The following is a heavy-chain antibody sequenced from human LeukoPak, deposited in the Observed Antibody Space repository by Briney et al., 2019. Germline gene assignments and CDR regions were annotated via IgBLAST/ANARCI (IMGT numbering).Heavy chain of an antibody. V-gene: IGHV4-59*12. CDR1: GGSISSYY. J-gene: IGHJ5*02. Sequence: SETLSLTCTVSGGSISSYYWSWIRQPPGKGLEWIGYIYYSGSTNYNPSLKSRVTISVDTSKNQFSLKLSSVTAADTAVYYCARGRTAAAGYNWFDPWGQGTLVTVSS. D-gene: IGHD6-13*01. CDR3: ARGRTAAAGYNWFDP. CDR2: IYYSGST.